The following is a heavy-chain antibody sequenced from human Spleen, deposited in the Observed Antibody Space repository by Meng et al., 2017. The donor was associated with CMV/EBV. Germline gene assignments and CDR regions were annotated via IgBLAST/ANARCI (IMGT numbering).Heavy chain of an antibody. Sequence: GGSLRLSCAASGFTFSSYAMSWVRQAPGKGLEWVSAISGSGGSTYYADSVKGRFTISRDNSKNTLYLQMNSLRAEDTAVYDCAKGVGHRSSWYGPDQAWGQGTLVTVSS. CDR3: AKGVGHRSSWYGPDQA. CDR2: ISGSGGST. D-gene: IGHD6-13*01. CDR1: GFTFSSYA. V-gene: IGHV3-23*01. J-gene: IGHJ5*02.